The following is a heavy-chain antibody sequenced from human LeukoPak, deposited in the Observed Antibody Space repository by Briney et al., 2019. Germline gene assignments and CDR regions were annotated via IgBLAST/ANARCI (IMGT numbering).Heavy chain of an antibody. CDR1: GFTASSNY. D-gene: IGHD3-16*02. CDR2: VYPDGST. CDR3: AKDIQLST. V-gene: IGHV3-53*01. Sequence: GGSRRLSCAASGFTASSNYTSWVRHSPGKGLEWVSVVYPDGSTYYADSVKGRFTMSRYKSKNTLYLHMNSLRVEDTARYYCAKDIQLSTWGLGTMVTVSS. J-gene: IGHJ3*01.